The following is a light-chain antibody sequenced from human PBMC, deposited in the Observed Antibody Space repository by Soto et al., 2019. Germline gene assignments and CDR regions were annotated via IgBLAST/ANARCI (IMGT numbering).Light chain of an antibody. CDR1: QSVSVNS. J-gene: IGKJ2*01. CDR3: QQYGNSPYT. V-gene: IGKV3-20*01. Sequence: EIVLTQSPGTLSLSPGDRATLSCRASQSVSVNSLAWYQQQPGQAPRLLIYGAPRRATGVPDRFSGSGSGTDFTLAISRLEPEDFAVYYCQQYGNSPYTFGQGTNLEIK. CDR2: GAP.